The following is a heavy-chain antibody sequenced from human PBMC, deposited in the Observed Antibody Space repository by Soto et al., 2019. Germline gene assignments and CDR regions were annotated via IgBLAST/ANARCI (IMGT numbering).Heavy chain of an antibody. Sequence: EVQLLESGGGLVQPGGTLRHSCAATGFTFTTYAMTWVRQAPGKGLEWVSAISADGAATYYADSVKGRFTVSRDNSKSTLYLQMNSLRVEDTAVYYCSELSMAPAAREDWGQGTLVTVSS. J-gene: IGHJ4*02. CDR2: ISADGAAT. CDR3: SELSMAPAARED. CDR1: GFTFTTYA. V-gene: IGHV3-23*01. D-gene: IGHD2-2*01.